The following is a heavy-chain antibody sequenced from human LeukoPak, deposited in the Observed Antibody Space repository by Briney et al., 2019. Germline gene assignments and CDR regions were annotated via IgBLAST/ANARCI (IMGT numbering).Heavy chain of an antibody. J-gene: IGHJ3*02. CDR3: ARVVIGLYAFDI. V-gene: IGHV3-15*07. D-gene: IGHD3-22*01. CDR1: GFTFSNAW. Sequence: PGGSLRLSCAASGFTFSNAWMNWVRQAPGKGLEWVGRITSKTDGGTTDHAAPVKGRFTISRDDSKNTLWLQMNSLKTEDTAVYYCARVVIGLYAFDIWGQGTMVTVSS. CDR2: ITSKTDGGTT.